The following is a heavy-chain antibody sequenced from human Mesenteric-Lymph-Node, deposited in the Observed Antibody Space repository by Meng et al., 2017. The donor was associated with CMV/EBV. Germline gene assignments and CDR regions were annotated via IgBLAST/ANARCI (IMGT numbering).Heavy chain of an antibody. CDR2: IYATGSTT. CDR1: GFTFSNYA. D-gene: IGHD1-1*01. Sequence: GESLKISCAASGFTFSNYAMTWVRRAPGKGLEWVSVIYATGSTTHYADSVKGRFTISRDTSRNTLYLQMNSLRAEDTAVYYCAKYHWRFDYWGQGTLVTVSS. J-gene: IGHJ4*02. CDR3: AKYHWRFDY. V-gene: IGHV3-23*03.